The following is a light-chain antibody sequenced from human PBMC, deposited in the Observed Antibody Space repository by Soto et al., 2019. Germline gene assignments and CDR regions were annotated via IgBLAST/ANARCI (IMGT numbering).Light chain of an antibody. Sequence: QAVVTQEPSLTVSPGGTVTLTCASSTGAVTSGSYPSWFQQITGQAPRALIYNTNNKHSWTPARFSGSLLGGKAALTLSGVQPEDEAEYYCLLYFGGAYVFGTGTKVTVL. CDR1: TGAVTSGSY. CDR2: NTN. V-gene: IGLV7-43*01. CDR3: LLYFGGAYV. J-gene: IGLJ1*01.